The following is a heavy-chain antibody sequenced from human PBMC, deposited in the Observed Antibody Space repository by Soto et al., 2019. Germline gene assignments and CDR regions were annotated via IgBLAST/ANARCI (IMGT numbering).Heavy chain of an antibody. J-gene: IGHJ3*02. CDR2: INHSGST. CDR1: GGSFIGYY. D-gene: IGHD6-19*01. Sequence: SETLSLTCAVYGGSFIGYYWSWIRQPTGKGLEWIGEINHSGSTNYNPSLKSRVTISVDTSKNQFSLKLSSVTAADTAVYYCARVGYSSGWDHDAFDIWGQGTMVTVSS. V-gene: IGHV4-34*01. CDR3: ARVGYSSGWDHDAFDI.